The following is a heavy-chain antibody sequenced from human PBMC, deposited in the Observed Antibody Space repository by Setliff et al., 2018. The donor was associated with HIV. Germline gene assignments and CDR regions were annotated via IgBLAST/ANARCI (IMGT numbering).Heavy chain of an antibody. Sequence: LRLSCEASGFSFRSYAMSWVRQAPGKGLEWVSGITGSGGSTYYADSVKGRSTISRDNSGDTLYLHINSLRAEDTAVYYCAKASRGEYYDNSGFFVTYFDYWGQGKLVTVSS. CDR2: ITGSGGST. CDR1: GFSFRSYA. D-gene: IGHD3-22*01. J-gene: IGHJ4*02. CDR3: AKASRGEYYDNSGFFVTYFDY. V-gene: IGHV3-23*01.